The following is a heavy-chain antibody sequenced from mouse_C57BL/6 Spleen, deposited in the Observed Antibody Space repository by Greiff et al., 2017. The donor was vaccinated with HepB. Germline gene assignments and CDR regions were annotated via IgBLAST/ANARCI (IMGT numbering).Heavy chain of an antibody. V-gene: IGHV5-9-1*02. J-gene: IGHJ1*03. Sequence: EVQGVESGEGLVKPGGSLKLSCAASGFTFSSYAMSWVRQTPEKRLAWVAYISSGGDYIYYADTVKGRFTISRDNARNTLYLQMSSLKSEDTAMYYCTRDGIITTVVARYFDVWGTGTTVTVSS. CDR2: ISSGGDYI. CDR1: GFTFSSYA. CDR3: TRDGIITTVVARYFDV. D-gene: IGHD1-1*01.